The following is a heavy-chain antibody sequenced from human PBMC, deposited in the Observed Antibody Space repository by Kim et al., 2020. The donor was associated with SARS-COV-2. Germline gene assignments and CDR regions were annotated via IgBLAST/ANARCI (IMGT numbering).Heavy chain of an antibody. CDR3: ARDTSEGSSGEGLEWLLGRLGEISYYYYGMVV. CDR1: GYTFTSYA. CDR2: INTNTGNP. Sequence: ASVKVSCKASGYTFTSYAMNWVRQAPGQGLEWMGWINTNTGNPTYAQGFTGRFVFSLDTSVSTAYLQISSLKAEDTAVYYCARDTSEGSSGEGLEWLLGRLGEISYYYYGMVVWGQGTTVTVSS. V-gene: IGHV7-4-1*02. J-gene: IGHJ6*02. D-gene: IGHD3-3*01.